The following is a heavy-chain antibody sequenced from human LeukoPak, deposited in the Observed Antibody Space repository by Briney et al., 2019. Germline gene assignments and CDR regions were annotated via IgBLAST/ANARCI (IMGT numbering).Heavy chain of an antibody. CDR1: GGSISSGSYY. J-gene: IGHJ6*03. Sequence: SQTLSLTCTVSGGSISSGSYYWSWIRQPAGKGLKWIGRIYTSGSTNYNPSLKSRVTISVDTSKNQFSLKLSSVTAADTAVYYCARARSSGWSNYYYMDVWGKGTTVTISS. CDR2: IYTSGST. D-gene: IGHD6-19*01. CDR3: ARARSSGWSNYYYMDV. V-gene: IGHV4-61*02.